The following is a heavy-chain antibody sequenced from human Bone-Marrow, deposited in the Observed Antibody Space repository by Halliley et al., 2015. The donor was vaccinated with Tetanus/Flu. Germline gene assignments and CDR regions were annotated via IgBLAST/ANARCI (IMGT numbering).Heavy chain of an antibody. J-gene: IGHJ4*02. CDR3: AKEEGWGLDY. Sequence: LEGVAKIKPDGSTTFYVDSVKGRITISRDNAKISLSLQINSLRAEDTAMYYCAKEEGWGLDYWGQGTLFTVSS. D-gene: IGHD2-21*02. CDR2: IKPDGSTT. V-gene: IGHV3-7*04.